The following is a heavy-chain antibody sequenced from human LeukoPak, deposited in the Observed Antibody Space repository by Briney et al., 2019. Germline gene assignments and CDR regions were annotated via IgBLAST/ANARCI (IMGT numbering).Heavy chain of an antibody. Sequence: SETLPLTCTVSGGSISSYYWSWIRQPPGKGLEWIGYIYYSGSTNYNPSLKSRVTISVDTSKNQFSLKLSSVTAADTAVYYCARSPTVVKGGLDYWGQGTLVTVSS. CDR3: ARSPTVVKGGLDY. D-gene: IGHD4-23*01. V-gene: IGHV4-59*01. CDR1: GGSISSYY. J-gene: IGHJ4*02. CDR2: IYYSGST.